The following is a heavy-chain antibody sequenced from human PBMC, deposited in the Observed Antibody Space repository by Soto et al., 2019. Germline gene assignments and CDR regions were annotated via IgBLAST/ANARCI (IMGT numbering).Heavy chain of an antibody. CDR1: GYSISSSNW. J-gene: IGHJ4*02. CDR3: ARREIQVPIDY. CDR2: IYYSGPT. D-gene: IGHD1-26*01. V-gene: IGHV4-28*01. Sequence: QVQLQESGPGLVKPSDTLSLTCAVSGYSISSSNWWGWIRQPPGKGLEWIVYIYYSGPTYYNPSLKSRVTMSVDTSKNQFSLKLTAVTAVDTAVYYCARREIQVPIDYWGQGTLVTVSA.